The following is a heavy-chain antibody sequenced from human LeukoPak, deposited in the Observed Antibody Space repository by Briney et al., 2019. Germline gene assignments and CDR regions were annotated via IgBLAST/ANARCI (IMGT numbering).Heavy chain of an antibody. CDR3: ARSRYNYADTFAS. Sequence: PSETLSPTCTVSGGSISSSPYYWGWIRQPPGKGLEWIGSIYYSGSTYYNPSLKSRVTISVDMSKNQFSLKLNSVTAADTAVYYCARSRYNYADTFASWGQGTLVTVSS. J-gene: IGHJ4*02. CDR2: IYYSGST. V-gene: IGHV4-39*07. CDR1: GGSISSSPYY. D-gene: IGHD5-18*01.